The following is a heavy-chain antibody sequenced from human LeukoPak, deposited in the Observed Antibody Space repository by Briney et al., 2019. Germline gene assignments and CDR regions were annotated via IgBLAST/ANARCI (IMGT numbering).Heavy chain of an antibody. Sequence: SETLSLTCAVSGYSISSGYQWAWIRQSPGKGLEWIGSIYHSGSAHYNPSLKSRVTILVETSKNQFSLKLYSVTAADTAVYYCARVPRWLTPDCTSTSCYENYFDPWGQGTLVTVSS. CDR1: GYSISSGYQ. V-gene: IGHV4-38-2*01. CDR2: IYHSGSA. J-gene: IGHJ5*02. CDR3: ARVPRWLTPDCTSTSCYENYFDP. D-gene: IGHD2-2*01.